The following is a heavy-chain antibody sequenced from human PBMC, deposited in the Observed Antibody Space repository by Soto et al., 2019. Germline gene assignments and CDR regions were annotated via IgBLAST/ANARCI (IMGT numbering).Heavy chain of an antibody. CDR2: ISGSGGST. Sequence: GGSLRLSCAASGCTFSSYAMSWVRQAPGKGLEWVSAISGSGGSTYYADSVKGRFTISRDNSKNTLYLQMNSLRAEDTAVYYCASHPGIAVAGTLGYWGQGTLVTVSS. CDR3: ASHPGIAVAGTLGY. J-gene: IGHJ4*02. V-gene: IGHV3-23*01. CDR1: GCTFSSYA. D-gene: IGHD6-19*01.